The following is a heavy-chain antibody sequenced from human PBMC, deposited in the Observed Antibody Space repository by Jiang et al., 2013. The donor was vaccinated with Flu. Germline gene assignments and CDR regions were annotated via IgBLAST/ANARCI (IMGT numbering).Heavy chain of an antibody. CDR2: INHSGST. V-gene: IGHV4-34*01. J-gene: IGHJ4*02. CDR3: ARTNYDRAVGYSSGWYERKDFDY. CDR1: GGSFSGYY. D-gene: IGHD6-19*01. Sequence: ALLKPSETLSLTCAVYGGSFSGYYWSWIRQPPGKGLEWIGEINHSGSTNYNSSLKSRVTISVDTSKNQFSLKLSSVTAADTAVYYCARTNYDRAVGYSSGWYERKDFDYWGQGTLVTVSS.